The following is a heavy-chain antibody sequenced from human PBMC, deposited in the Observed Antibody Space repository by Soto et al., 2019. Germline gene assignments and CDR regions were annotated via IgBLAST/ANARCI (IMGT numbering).Heavy chain of an antibody. J-gene: IGHJ4*02. V-gene: IGHV4-39*01. Sequence: QLQLQASGPGLVKPSETLSLTCTVPGVSISNSSYYWGWIRRPPGKGLAWIGTIYYSGITYYNPSLKSRVTISVDTSKNQFSLKLTSVTAADTAVYYCARHGSNWGQGTLVTVSS. CDR1: GVSISNSSYY. CDR2: IYYSGIT. CDR3: ARHGSN.